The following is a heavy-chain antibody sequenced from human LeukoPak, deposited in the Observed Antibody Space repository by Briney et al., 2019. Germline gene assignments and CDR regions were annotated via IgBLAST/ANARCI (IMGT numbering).Heavy chain of an antibody. V-gene: IGHV3-66*01. Sequence: GGSLRLSCVASGFTVSTNYMSWVRQAPGKGLEWVSVIYSGGSTYYADSVKGRFTISRDNSKNTLHLQMNSLRAEDTAVYYCARDDYYDSSGYPKNYYYYGMDVWGQGTTVTVSS. D-gene: IGHD3-22*01. CDR2: IYSGGST. CDR1: GFTVSTNY. CDR3: ARDDYYDSSGYPKNYYYYGMDV. J-gene: IGHJ6*02.